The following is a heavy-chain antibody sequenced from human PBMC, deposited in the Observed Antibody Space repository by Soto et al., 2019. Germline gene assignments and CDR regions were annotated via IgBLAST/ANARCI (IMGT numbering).Heavy chain of an antibody. Sequence: QVQLVQSGAEVKKPGASVKVSCKASGYTFSTYGFSWVRQAPGQGLEWMGWIGADNGDTNYAQNFQGRVTMTTDTSTTTSYMELRSLTSDDTAVYFCARAWKGAEGFDPWGQGTLLTVSS. CDR3: ARAWKGAEGFDP. CDR1: GYTFSTYG. V-gene: IGHV1-18*01. CDR2: IGADNGDT. D-gene: IGHD1-1*01. J-gene: IGHJ5*02.